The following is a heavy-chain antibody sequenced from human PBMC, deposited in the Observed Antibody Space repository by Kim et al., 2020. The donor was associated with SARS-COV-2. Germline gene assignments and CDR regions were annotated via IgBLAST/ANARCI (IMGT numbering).Heavy chain of an antibody. V-gene: IGHV4-59*09. J-gene: IGHJ4*02. D-gene: IGHD5-12*01. CDR3: ARGGVATIWSY. CDR2: T. Sequence: THYHPSLKSRVTMSVDTSKNQFSLNLTSVTPADTDVYYCARGGVATIWSYWGQGTLVSVSS.